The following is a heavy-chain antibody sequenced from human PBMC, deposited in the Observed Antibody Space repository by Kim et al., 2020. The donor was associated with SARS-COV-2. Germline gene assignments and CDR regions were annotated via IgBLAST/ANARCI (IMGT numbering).Heavy chain of an antibody. Sequence: SETLSLTCTVSGGSISSGGYYWSWIRQHPGKGLEWIGYIYYSGSTYYNPSLKSRVTISVDTSKNQFSLKLSSVTAADTAVYYCARDPGLTNYYYGMDVWGQGTTVTVSS. V-gene: IGHV4-31*03. J-gene: IGHJ6*02. CDR1: GGSISSGGYY. CDR3: ARDPGLTNYYYGMDV. CDR2: IYYSGST.